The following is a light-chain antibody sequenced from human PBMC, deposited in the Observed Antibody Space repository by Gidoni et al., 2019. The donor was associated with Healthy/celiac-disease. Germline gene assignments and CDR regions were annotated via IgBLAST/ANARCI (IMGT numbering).Light chain of an antibody. CDR3: QHTYSTPWT. Sequence: DIQMPQSPSSLSASVGDRVTITCRASQSISSYLNWYQQKPGKAPKLLRYAASSLQSGVPSRFSGSGSGTDFTLTISSLQPEDSAIYYCQHTYSTPWTFGQGTKVEIK. V-gene: IGKV1-39*01. CDR1: QSISSY. J-gene: IGKJ1*01. CDR2: AAS.